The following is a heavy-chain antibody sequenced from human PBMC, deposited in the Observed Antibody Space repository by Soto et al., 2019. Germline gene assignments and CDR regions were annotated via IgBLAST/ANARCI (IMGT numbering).Heavy chain of an antibody. V-gene: IGHV6-1*01. J-gene: IGHJ4*01. CDR1: GDSVSSNSAA. CDR2: TYHGSKWST. CDR3: SRGWLRTRFDS. Sequence: SQTLSLTCAISGDSVSSNSAAWNWIRQSPSRGPEWLGRTYHGSKWSTDYAVTVKSRISVNTDTSRNQFSLQLSSVTPEDTGVFYFSRGWLRTRFDSWGQGTLVTVSS. D-gene: IGHD3-9*01.